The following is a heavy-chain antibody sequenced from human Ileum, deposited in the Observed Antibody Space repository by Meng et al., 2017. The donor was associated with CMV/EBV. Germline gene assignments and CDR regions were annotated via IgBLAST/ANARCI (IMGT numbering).Heavy chain of an antibody. CDR3: ARRGRGGSLHWFDP. CDR1: GGSISSTSFY. V-gene: IGHV4-61*05. D-gene: IGHD1-26*01. Sequence: GSLRLSCTVSGGSISSTSFYWGWIRQPPGEGLEWIGDVSYRANANYNPTLKSRVTISLDTSKNQFSLNLSPVTAADAAVYYCARRGRGGSLHWFDPWGQGTLVTVSS. CDR2: VSYRANA. J-gene: IGHJ5*02.